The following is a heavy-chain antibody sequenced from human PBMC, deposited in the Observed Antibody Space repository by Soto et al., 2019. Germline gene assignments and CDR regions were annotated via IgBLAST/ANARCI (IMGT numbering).Heavy chain of an antibody. D-gene: IGHD3-10*01. CDR1: GGSVNSGNNY. V-gene: IGHV4-61*01. CDR2: ISYSGNT. Sequence: SETLSLSCAVSGGSVNSGNNYWTWIRQPPGKELEWLGYISYSGNTDYNPTVESRLTISLDTSNSPSSLILNSVTAADTAVYYCARDGRGAGTWSSYYFDSWGQGTMVTVS. CDR3: ARDGRGAGTWSSYYFDS. J-gene: IGHJ4*02.